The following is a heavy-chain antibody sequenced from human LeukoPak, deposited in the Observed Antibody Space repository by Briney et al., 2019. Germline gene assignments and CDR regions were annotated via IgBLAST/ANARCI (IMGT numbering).Heavy chain of an antibody. V-gene: IGHV1-24*01. CDR1: GYTLTELS. CDR3: ATAPWYANWFDP. D-gene: IGHD2-15*01. Sequence: GASVKVSCKVSGYTLTELSMHWVRQAPGKGLEWMGGFDPEDGETIYAQKFQGRVTMTEDTSTDTAYMELSSLRSGDTAVYYCATAPWYANWFDPWGQGTLVTVSS. CDR2: FDPEDGET. J-gene: IGHJ5*02.